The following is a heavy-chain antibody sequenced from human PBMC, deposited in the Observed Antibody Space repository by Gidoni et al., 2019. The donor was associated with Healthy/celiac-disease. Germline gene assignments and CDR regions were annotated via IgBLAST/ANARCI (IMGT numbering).Heavy chain of an antibody. CDR1: GFTFSSYS. D-gene: IGHD3-22*01. CDR3: ARDRGFYDDPYYYYMDV. J-gene: IGHJ6*03. CDR2: ISSSSSTI. Sequence: ELQLVESGGGLVQPEGSLRLSCPDSGFTFSSYSMNWVRQAPVKGLEWVSYISSSSSTIYYADSVKGRFTISRENAKNSLYLKMNRLRDEDTAVYYCARDRGFYDDPYYYYMDVWGKGTTVTVSS. V-gene: IGHV3-48*02.